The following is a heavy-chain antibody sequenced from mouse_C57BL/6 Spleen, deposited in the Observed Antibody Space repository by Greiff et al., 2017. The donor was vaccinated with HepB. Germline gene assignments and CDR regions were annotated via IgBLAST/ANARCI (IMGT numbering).Heavy chain of an antibody. J-gene: IGHJ3*01. Sequence: EVQLVESGPGLVKPSQSLSLTCSVTGYSITSGYYWNWIRQFPGNKLEWMGYISYDGSNNYNPSLKNRISITRDTSKNQFFLKLNSVTTEDTATYDCARARDYSSWFAYWGQGTLVTVSA. D-gene: IGHD1-1*01. CDR2: ISYDGSN. V-gene: IGHV3-6*01. CDR3: ARARDYSSWFAY. CDR1: GYSITSGYY.